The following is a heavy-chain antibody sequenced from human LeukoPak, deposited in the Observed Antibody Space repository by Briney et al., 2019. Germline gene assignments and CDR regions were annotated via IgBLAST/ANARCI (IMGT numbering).Heavy chain of an antibody. CDR1: GFTFSSYA. J-gene: IGHJ4*02. V-gene: IGHV3-23*01. Sequence: PGGSLRLPCAASGFTFSSYAMSWVRQAPGKGLEWVSAISGSGGSTYYADSVKGRFTISRDNSKNTLYLQMNSLRAEDTAVYYCAKARPPSYDFWSGYPHDYWGQGTLVTVSS. CDR3: AKARPPSYDFWSGYPHDY. D-gene: IGHD3-3*01. CDR2: ISGSGGST.